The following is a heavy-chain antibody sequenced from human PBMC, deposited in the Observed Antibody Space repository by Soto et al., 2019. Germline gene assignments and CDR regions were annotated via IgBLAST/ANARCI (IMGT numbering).Heavy chain of an antibody. J-gene: IGHJ6*02. CDR1: GGSISSYY. Sequence: SETLSLTCTVSGGSISSYYWSWIRQPPGKGLEWIGYIYYSGSTNYNPSLKSRVTIAVDKYKNQFSLKLSSVTAADTAVYYCARLWSWGSYRYNWNDGMDVWGQGTTVTVSS. V-gene: IGHV4-59*01. CDR3: ARLWSWGSYRYNWNDGMDV. CDR2: IYYSGST. D-gene: IGHD1-1*01.